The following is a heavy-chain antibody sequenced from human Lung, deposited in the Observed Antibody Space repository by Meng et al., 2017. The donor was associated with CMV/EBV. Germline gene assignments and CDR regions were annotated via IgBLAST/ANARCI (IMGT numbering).Heavy chain of an antibody. J-gene: IGHJ4*02. Sequence: QVQLVGXXXXXVQXGXXXRLSXXASGFTFSSYAMHWVRQAPGKGLEWVAVISYDGSNKYYADSVKGRFTISRDNSKNTLYLQMNSLRAEDTAVYYCARARQQLVRSDFDYWGQGTLVTVSS. CDR2: ISYDGSNK. V-gene: IGHV3-30-3*01. CDR1: GFTFSSYA. CDR3: ARARQQLVRSDFDY. D-gene: IGHD6-13*01.